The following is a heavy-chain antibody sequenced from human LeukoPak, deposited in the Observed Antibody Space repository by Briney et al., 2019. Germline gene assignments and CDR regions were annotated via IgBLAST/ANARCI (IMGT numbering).Heavy chain of an antibody. Sequence: SETLSLTCIVSGGSISNSSYYWGWVRQPPGTGLEWIGSIYYSGSAYYNPSLKSRVTISVDTSKNQFSLKLTSVTAADTAVYYCARHWVVTPNYWGQGTLVTVSS. V-gene: IGHV4-39*01. CDR3: ARHWVVTPNY. CDR1: GGSISNSSYY. D-gene: IGHD4-23*01. J-gene: IGHJ4*02. CDR2: IYYSGSA.